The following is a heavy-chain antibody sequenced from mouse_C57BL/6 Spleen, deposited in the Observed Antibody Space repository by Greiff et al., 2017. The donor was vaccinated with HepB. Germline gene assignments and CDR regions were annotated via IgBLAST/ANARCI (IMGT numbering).Heavy chain of an antibody. CDR1: GYTFTSYW. D-gene: IGHD2-4*01. CDR2: IDPSDSET. V-gene: IGHV1-52*01. Sequence: QVQLQQPGAELVRPGSSVKLSCKASGYTFTSYWMHWVKQRPIKGLEWIGNIDPSDSETHYNQKFKDKATLTVDKSSSTAYMQLSSLTSEDSAVYYCARYDYGGRDYWGQGTTLTVSS. CDR3: ARYDYGGRDY. J-gene: IGHJ2*01.